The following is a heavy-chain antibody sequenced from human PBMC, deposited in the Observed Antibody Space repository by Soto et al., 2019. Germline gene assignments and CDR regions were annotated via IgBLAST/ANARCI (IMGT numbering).Heavy chain of an antibody. CDR2: INHSGST. Sequence: QVQLQQWGAGLLKPSETLSLTCAVYGGSFSGYYWSWIRQPPGKGLEWIGEINHSGSTNYNPSIKSRVTISVDTSKNQFSLKLSSVTAADTAVYYCARGFSSSWYSGYWGQGTLVTVSS. CDR1: GGSFSGYY. CDR3: ARGFSSSWYSGY. J-gene: IGHJ4*02. V-gene: IGHV4-34*01. D-gene: IGHD6-13*01.